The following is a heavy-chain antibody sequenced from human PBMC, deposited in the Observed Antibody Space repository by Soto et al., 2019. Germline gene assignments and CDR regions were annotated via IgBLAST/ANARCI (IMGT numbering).Heavy chain of an antibody. D-gene: IGHD3-16*01. CDR2: ISGSGGST. Sequence: EVQLLESRGGLVQPGWSLRLSCAASGLTFSSYAMSWVRQAPGKGLEWVSAISGSGGSTYYADSEKGRFTISRDNAKNKLYLQLNSLRAEDTAVYYSAKVTPIIYDYVWGSSPYWGQGPLVTVSS. CDR3: AKVTPIIYDYVWGSSPY. J-gene: IGHJ4*02. V-gene: IGHV3-23*01. CDR1: GLTFSSYA.